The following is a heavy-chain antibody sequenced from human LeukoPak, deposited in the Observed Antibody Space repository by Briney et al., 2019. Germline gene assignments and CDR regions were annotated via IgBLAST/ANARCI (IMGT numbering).Heavy chain of an antibody. D-gene: IGHD6-6*01. J-gene: IGHJ5*02. CDR3: ARLGVRYSTSSWWFDP. CDR1: GVSINRYY. CDR2: IYYSGRT. Sequence: PSETLSLTCTVSGVSINRYYWRWIRQPPGKGLEGIGYIYYSGRTNYSPSLKSRVTISVDTSKNQFSLKMSSVTAADTAVYYCARLGVRYSTSSWWFDPWGPGNLVTVSS. V-gene: IGHV4-59*08.